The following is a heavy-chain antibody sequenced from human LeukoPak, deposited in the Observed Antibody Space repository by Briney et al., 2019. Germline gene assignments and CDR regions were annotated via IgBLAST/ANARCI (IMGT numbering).Heavy chain of an antibody. Sequence: KPSETLSLACNVSGGSMTDYYWSWIRQAPGKGLEWIGYIYYSGSTDYNPSLKSRVTMSVDTSKNQFSLNLRSVTAADTAVYYCARTSSGWSLSDYWGQGTLVTVSS. CDR3: ARTSSGWSLSDY. CDR2: IYYSGST. CDR1: GGSMTDYY. V-gene: IGHV4-59*01. D-gene: IGHD6-19*01. J-gene: IGHJ4*02.